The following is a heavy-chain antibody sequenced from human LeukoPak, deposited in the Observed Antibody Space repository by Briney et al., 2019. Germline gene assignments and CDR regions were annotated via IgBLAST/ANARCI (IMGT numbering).Heavy chain of an antibody. J-gene: IGHJ4*02. Sequence: GGSLRLSRSASGFTFSNYAIHWDRQTPGKGLEYVSAISNNEVVTYYADSVKGRFTISRDNSKNTAYPQMSSLRPEDTAVYYCVNGAATGLIDYWGQGTLVTVSS. D-gene: IGHD2-15*01. CDR3: VNGAATGLIDY. V-gene: IGHV3-64D*06. CDR1: GFTFSNYA. CDR2: ISNNEVVT.